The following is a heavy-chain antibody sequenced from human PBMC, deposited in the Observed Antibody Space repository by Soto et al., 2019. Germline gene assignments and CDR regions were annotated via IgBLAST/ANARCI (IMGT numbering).Heavy chain of an antibody. V-gene: IGHV3-11*01. J-gene: IGHJ5*02. D-gene: IGHD3-22*01. Sequence: GGSLRLSCAASGFSFRDYYMSWIRQAPGKGLEWISYISGSGNTIYYADSVKGRFIISRDNAKNSLFLQMNSLRADDTAVYYCARDRLPMVVVVMVWFDPWGQGTLVTVSS. CDR3: ARDRLPMVVVVMVWFDP. CDR1: GFSFRDYY. CDR2: ISGSGNTI.